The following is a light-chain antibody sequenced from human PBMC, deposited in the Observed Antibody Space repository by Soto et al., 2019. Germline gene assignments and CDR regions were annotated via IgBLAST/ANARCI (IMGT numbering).Light chain of an antibody. J-gene: IGKJ1*01. V-gene: IGKV3-15*01. Sequence: EIVLTQSPASLSVSPGERATLSCRASQSIAISLAWYQQKPGLAPRLLIYGASTRATCIPARFSGSGSGTEFTLTINGLQSEDFAVYYCHQYNDWWTFGQGTKVEIK. CDR2: GAS. CDR1: QSIAIS. CDR3: HQYNDWWT.